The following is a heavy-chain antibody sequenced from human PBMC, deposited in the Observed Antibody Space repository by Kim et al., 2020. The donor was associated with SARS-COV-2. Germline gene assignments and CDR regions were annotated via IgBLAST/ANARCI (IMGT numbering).Heavy chain of an antibody. CDR2: IYPGDSDT. Sequence: GESLKISCEGSGDSFSSYWIAWVRQMPGKGLEWMGIIYPGDSDTRYSPSFQGQVTISVDKSISTAYLQWSSLKASYSGMYYCARSARGSYGSGTYASYYYYGMDVWGQGTTVTVSS. CDR3: ARSARGSYGSGTYASYYYYGMDV. CDR1: GDSFSSYW. J-gene: IGHJ6*02. V-gene: IGHV5-51*01. D-gene: IGHD3-10*01.